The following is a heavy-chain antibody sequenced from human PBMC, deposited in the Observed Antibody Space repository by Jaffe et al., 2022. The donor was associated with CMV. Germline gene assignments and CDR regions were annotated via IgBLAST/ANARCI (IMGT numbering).Heavy chain of an antibody. CDR2: IDGRGSST. V-gene: IGHV3-23*01. D-gene: IGHD6-19*01. Sequence: EVQLLESGGGLVQPGGSLRLSCAASGFTFAGYALTWVRQAPGKGLQWVSAIDGRGSSTYYAASVKGRFTISRDNSKKTLYLQMTGLRAEDTAVYYCAPRDGIAVAGHDYWGQGTLVTVSS. CDR1: GFTFAGYA. CDR3: APRDGIAVAGHDY. J-gene: IGHJ4*02.